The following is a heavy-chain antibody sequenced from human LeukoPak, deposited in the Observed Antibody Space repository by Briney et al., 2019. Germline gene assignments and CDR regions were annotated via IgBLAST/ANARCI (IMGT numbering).Heavy chain of an antibody. J-gene: IGHJ4*02. Sequence: SGTLSLTCTVSGDSVSSGSYYWSWIRQPPGKGLEWIGYMYNSGSTNYNPSLKSRVTISVDTSKNQLSLKLSSVTAADTAVYYCARSGAYYGDLLTYWGQGTLVTVSS. CDR1: GDSVSSGSYY. CDR3: ARSGAYYGDLLTY. CDR2: MYNSGST. D-gene: IGHD4-17*01. V-gene: IGHV4-61*01.